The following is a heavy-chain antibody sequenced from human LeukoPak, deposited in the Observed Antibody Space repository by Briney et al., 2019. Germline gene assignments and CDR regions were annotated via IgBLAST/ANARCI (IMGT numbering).Heavy chain of an antibody. CDR3: ARAFSASKSCVY. Sequence: ASVKVSCRTSGYDFSTYGITWVRQAPGQGLEYMGWIRPSNGNRNYAQKVQDRVTLTTDTSTSTVYMELRSLRSDDTAVYYCARAFSASKSCVYWGQGTLVTVSS. V-gene: IGHV1-18*01. D-gene: IGHD6-19*01. J-gene: IGHJ4*02. CDR1: GYDFSTYG. CDR2: IRPSNGNR.